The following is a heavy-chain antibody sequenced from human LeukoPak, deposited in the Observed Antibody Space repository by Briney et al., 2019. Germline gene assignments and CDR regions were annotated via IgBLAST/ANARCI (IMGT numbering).Heavy chain of an antibody. J-gene: IGHJ4*02. D-gene: IGHD3-3*01. CDR1: GGNSISYA. V-gene: IGHV1-69*05. Sequence: VASVKVSCKASGGNSISYAVSWVRQAPGQGLEWMGGIIPMFGTSNYAQKFQGRVTITTDESTTTAYMELSSLSSEDTAVYYCATYTLSQFWSGYYHFDYWGQGTLVSVSS. CDR3: ATYTLSQFWSGYYHFDY. CDR2: IIPMFGTS.